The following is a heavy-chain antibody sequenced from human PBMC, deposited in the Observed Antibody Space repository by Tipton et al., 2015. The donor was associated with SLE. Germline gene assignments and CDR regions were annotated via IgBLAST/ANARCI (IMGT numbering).Heavy chain of an antibody. CDR1: GFTFSGYG. Sequence: SLRLSCAASGFTFSGYGMHWVRQAPGKGLEWVAVIWYDGSKKYYTDSVKGRFTISRDNSKDTLYLQMNSLRAEDTAVYYCARTLDALDIWGQGTMVTVSS. J-gene: IGHJ3*02. CDR2: IWYDGSKK. V-gene: IGHV3-33*01. CDR3: ARTLDALDI.